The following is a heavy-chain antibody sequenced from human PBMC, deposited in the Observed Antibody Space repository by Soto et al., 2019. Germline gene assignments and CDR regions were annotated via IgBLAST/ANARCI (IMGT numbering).Heavy chain of an antibody. CDR3: ARGGRWLFDY. CDR1: GGSISTDNW. V-gene: IGHV4-4*02. J-gene: IGHJ4*02. Sequence: QVQLMESGPGLVKPSGTLSLTCAVSGGSISTDNWWSWVRQPPGKGLEWVGEIYHSGNTNYNPSLKRRLTISIDKSKDQFSLDVTFVTAADTAVYYCARGGRWLFDYWGQGALVTVSS. D-gene: IGHD5-12*01. CDR2: IYHSGNT.